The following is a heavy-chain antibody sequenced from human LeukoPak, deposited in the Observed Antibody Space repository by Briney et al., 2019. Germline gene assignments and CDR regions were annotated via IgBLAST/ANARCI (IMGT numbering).Heavy chain of an antibody. V-gene: IGHV3-23*01. CDR1: GFAFNTYA. J-gene: IGHJ4*02. Sequence: GGSLRLSCAASGFAFNTYAMSWVRQTPGKGLEWVSSITGTGGSTYYADSVKARFTISRDNSKNTLYLQMNSLPPEDTAIYSSANLGQCELLRPPGDYWGQGTLVTVS. CDR3: ANLGQCELLRPPGDY. D-gene: IGHD1-26*01. CDR2: ITGTGGST.